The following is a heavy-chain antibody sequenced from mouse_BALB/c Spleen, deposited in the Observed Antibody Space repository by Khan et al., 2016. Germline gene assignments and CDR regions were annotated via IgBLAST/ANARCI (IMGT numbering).Heavy chain of an antibody. V-gene: IGHV1-69*01. Sequence: QVQLQQPGAELVMPGASVKMSCKASGYTFTDYWMHWVKQRPGQGLEWIGAIDTSDSYTSYNQKFKGKATLTVDESSSTAYMQLSSLTSEDSAVYYCARPCTTASYYFDYWGQGTTLTVSS. CDR3: ARPCTTASYYFDY. D-gene: IGHD1-2*01. CDR2: IDTSDSYT. CDR1: GYTFTDYW. J-gene: IGHJ2*01.